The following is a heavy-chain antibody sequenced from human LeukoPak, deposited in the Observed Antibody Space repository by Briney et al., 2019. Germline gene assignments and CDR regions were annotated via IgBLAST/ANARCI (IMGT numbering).Heavy chain of an antibody. CDR3: ARSATYYYDSSGYPQGAFDI. Sequence: ASVKVSCKASGYTFTSYDINWVRQATGQGLEWMGWMNPNSGNTGYAQKFQGRVTMTRNTSISTAYMELSGLRSEDTAVYYCARSATYYYDSSGYPQGAFDIWGQGTMVTVSS. D-gene: IGHD3-22*01. V-gene: IGHV1-8*01. CDR1: GYTFTSYD. J-gene: IGHJ3*02. CDR2: MNPNSGNT.